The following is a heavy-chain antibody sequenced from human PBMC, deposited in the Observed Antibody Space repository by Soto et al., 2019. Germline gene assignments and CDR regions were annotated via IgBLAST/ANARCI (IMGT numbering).Heavy chain of an antibody. CDR2: ISSSSSYI. Sequence: EVQLVESGGGLVKPGGSLRLSCAASGFTFSSYDMKWVRQAPGKGLEWVSSISSSSSYIYYADSVKGRFTISRDNAKKSLYLQMNSLRAEDTAVYYCARVVNYYGSGSLFDPWGQGTLVTVSS. D-gene: IGHD3-10*01. J-gene: IGHJ5*02. CDR3: ARVVNYYGSGSLFDP. CDR1: GFTFSSYD. V-gene: IGHV3-21*01.